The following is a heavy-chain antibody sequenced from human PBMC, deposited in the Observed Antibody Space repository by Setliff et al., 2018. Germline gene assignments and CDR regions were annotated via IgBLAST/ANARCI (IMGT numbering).Heavy chain of an antibody. V-gene: IGHV4-38-2*02. CDR3: ARDGGDGYGVDAYAGGGFDI. CDR1: GYSISSPHY. J-gene: IGHJ3*02. D-gene: IGHD4-17*01. Sequence: SETQSLTCAVSGYSISSPHYWGWIRQPPGKGLEWIGSIKHSGNTYYNPSLKSRVTISVDTSNNQFSLKLTSVTAADTAVYYCARDGGDGYGVDAYAGGGFDIWGQGTMVTVSS. CDR2: IKHSGNT.